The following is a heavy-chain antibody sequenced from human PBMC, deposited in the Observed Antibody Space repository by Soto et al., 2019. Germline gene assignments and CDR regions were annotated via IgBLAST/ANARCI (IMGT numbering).Heavy chain of an antibody. J-gene: IGHJ4*02. Sequence: QVQLVESGGGVVQSGGSLRLSCAASGFSFRSYGIHWVRQAPGRGLYWVALISYDGRHESYADSVKGRFTISRDNYQNTLILEMHSLRTDDTGHYYCAKLVERVGGVPVVAYWGRGTLVNVAS. CDR1: GFSFRSYG. CDR3: AKLVERVGGVPVVAY. D-gene: IGHD6-6*01. V-gene: IGHV3-30*18. CDR2: ISYDGRHE.